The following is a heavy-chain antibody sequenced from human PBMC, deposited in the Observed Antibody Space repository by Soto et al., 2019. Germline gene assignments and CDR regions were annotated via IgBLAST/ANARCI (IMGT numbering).Heavy chain of an antibody. CDR3: ARGGIGQWLVTHYGMDV. V-gene: IGHV1-18*01. CDR2: ISAYNGNT. D-gene: IGHD6-19*01. CDR1: GYTFTSYG. Sequence: ASVKVSCKASGYTFTSYGISWVRQAPGQGLEWMGWISAYNGNTNYAQKLQGRVTMTTDTSTSTAYMELRSLRSDDTAVYYCARGGIGQWLVTHYGMDVWGQGTTVTVS. J-gene: IGHJ6*02.